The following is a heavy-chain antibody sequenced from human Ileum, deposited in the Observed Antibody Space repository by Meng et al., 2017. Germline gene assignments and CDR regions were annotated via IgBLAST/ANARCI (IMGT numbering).Heavy chain of an antibody. CDR2: IDPSARN. Sequence: LQRKESSAALVERAASPCPACVVSGDSTLSRTRWSWLRQPPGKGLVWIGEIDPSARNNFHPSLKSRVTMSVDKSKNQFSLDLTSVTAADTAVYYCAKNGRDRSFDYWGQGTLVTVSS. J-gene: IGHJ4*02. CDR1: GDSTLSRTR. V-gene: IGHV4-4*02. CDR3: AKNGRDRSFDY.